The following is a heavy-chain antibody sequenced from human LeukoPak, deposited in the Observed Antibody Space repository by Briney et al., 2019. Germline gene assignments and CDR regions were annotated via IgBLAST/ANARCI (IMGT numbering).Heavy chain of an antibody. J-gene: IGHJ4*02. CDR1: GFTFSSYA. CDR3: AKDGLGWNYGPADY. CDR2: ISGSGGST. Sequence: GGSLRLSCAASGFTFSSYAMSWVRQAPGKGLEWVSAISGSGGSTYYADSVKGRFTISRDNSKNTLYLQTNSLRAEDTAVYYCAKDGLGWNYGPADYWGQRTLVTVSS. V-gene: IGHV3-23*01. D-gene: IGHD1-7*01.